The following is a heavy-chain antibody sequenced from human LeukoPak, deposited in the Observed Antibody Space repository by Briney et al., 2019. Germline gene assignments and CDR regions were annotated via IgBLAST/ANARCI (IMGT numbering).Heavy chain of an antibody. CDR2: IHYSGST. D-gene: IGHD5-18*01. CDR1: GGSMSSAIYN. V-gene: IGHV4-31*03. CDR3: ARVPDGYSYGKLSFDF. J-gene: IGHJ4*02. Sequence: SETLSLTCTVSGGSMSSAIYNWSWIRQHPGKGLEWIGYIHYSGSTHYNPSLKSRVTISVDTSKNQFSLKLSSVTAADTAVYYCARVPDGYSYGKLSFDFWGQGTLVTVSS.